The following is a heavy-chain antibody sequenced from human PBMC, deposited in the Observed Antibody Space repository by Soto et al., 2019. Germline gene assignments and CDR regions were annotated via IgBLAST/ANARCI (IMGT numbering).Heavy chain of an antibody. CDR2: ISGSGGST. Sequence: PGGSLRLSCAASGFTFSSYAMSWVRQAPGKGLEWVSAISGSGGSTYYADSVKGRFTISRDNAKNTLYLQMNSLRAEDTAVYYCATAPKEIRYGYYMDVWGKGTTVTVSS. CDR1: GFTFSSYA. D-gene: IGHD3-9*01. J-gene: IGHJ6*03. CDR3: ATAPKEIRYGYYMDV. V-gene: IGHV3-23*01.